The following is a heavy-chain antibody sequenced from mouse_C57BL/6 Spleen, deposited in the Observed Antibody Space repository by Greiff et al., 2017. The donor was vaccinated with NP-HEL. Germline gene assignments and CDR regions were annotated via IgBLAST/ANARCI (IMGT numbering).Heavy chain of an antibody. CDR3: ARNGYYGSSYAYWYFDV. CDR2: IWSGGST. J-gene: IGHJ1*03. V-gene: IGHV2-2*01. CDR1: GFSLTSYG. D-gene: IGHD1-1*01. Sequence: VQLVESGPGLVQPSQSLSITCTVSGFSLTSYGVHWVRQSPGKGLEWLGVIWSGGSTDYNAAFISRLSISKDNSKSQVFFKMNSLQADDTAIYYCARNGYYGSSYAYWYFDVWGTGTTVTVSS.